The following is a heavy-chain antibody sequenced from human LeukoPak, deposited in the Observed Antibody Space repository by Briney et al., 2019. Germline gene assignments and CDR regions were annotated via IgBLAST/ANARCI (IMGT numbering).Heavy chain of an antibody. CDR2: VYRRGTT. CDR3: ASGPRLPHFDY. D-gene: IGHD4-11*01. Sequence: SETLSLTCSVSGYSISSGNYWGWIRQPPGKGREWIGSVYRRGTTYYNPSLKSRVTISVDTSENQFSLNLSSVTAADTALYYCASGPRLPHFDYWGQGTLVTVSS. CDR1: GYSISSGNY. V-gene: IGHV4-38-2*01. J-gene: IGHJ4*02.